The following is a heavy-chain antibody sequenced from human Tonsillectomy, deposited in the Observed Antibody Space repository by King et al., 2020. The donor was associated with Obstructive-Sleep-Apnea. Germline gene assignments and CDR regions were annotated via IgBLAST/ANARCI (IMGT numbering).Heavy chain of an antibody. V-gene: IGHV4-39*07. CDR3: ARTHPSVSSGYDAFDI. Sequence: QLQESGPGLVKPSETLSLTCTVSGGSISSSRYYWGWIRQPPAKGLEWSGSIYYSWSSYYNPSHKSRVTISVDTSKNQFSLKLSSVTSADTAVYYCARTHPSVSSGYDAFDIWGQGTVVTVSS. CDR1: GGSISSSRYY. CDR2: IYYSWSS. D-gene: IGHD3-22*01. J-gene: IGHJ3*02.